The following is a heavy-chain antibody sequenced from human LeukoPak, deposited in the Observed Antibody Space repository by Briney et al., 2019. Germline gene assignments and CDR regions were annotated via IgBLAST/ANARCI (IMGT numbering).Heavy chain of an antibody. CDR1: GFTFSRYA. D-gene: IGHD3-10*01. V-gene: IGHV3-53*01. Sequence: GGSLRLSCAASGFTFSRYAMHWVRQAPGKGLEWVSGIYSGGTTYYRDSVKGRFTISRDNSKNTLYLQMNSLRAEDTAVYYCARDFSGALWFGEPRGQGTLVTVAS. J-gene: IGHJ4*02. CDR3: ARDFSGALWFGEP. CDR2: IYSGGTT.